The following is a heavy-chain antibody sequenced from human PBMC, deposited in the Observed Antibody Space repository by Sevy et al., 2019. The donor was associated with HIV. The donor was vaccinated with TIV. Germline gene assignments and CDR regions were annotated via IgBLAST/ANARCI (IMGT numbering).Heavy chain of an antibody. J-gene: IGHJ4*02. CDR2: IIPMFATA. Sequence: ASVKVSCKDSGRTFSSYAFSWVRQAPGQGLEWMGGIIPMFATANYVEKFQGRVTITADESTSTAYMELSSLRSEDTAVYYCARSISWYASFDYWGQGTLVTVSS. CDR3: ARSISWYASFDY. CDR1: GRTFSSYA. D-gene: IGHD6-13*01. V-gene: IGHV1-69*13.